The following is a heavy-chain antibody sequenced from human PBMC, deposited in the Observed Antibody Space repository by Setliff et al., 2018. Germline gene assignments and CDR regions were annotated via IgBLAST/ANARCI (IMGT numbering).Heavy chain of an antibody. J-gene: IGHJ4*02. V-gene: IGHV4-39*01. CDR2: INHSGST. Sequence: SETLSLTCSVSGGSISSGSYYWGWIRQSPGKGLEWIAEINHSGSTNYNPSLKSRVTISVDTSKNQFSLKLSSVTAADTAVYFCARHLLVQGTYHFDYWGQGSPVTVSS. CDR3: ARHLLVQGTYHFDY. D-gene: IGHD3-10*01. CDR1: GGSISSGSYY.